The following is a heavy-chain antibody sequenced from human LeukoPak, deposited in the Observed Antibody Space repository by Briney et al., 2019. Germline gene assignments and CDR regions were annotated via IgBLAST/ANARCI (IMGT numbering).Heavy chain of an antibody. CDR3: ARDRDFWSGYPPDY. CDR1: GFTFSDDY. D-gene: IGHD3-3*01. CDR2: ISSSGSTI. V-gene: IGHV3-11*01. Sequence: GGSLRLSCAASGFTFSDDYMSWIRQAPGKGLEWVSYISSSGSTIYYADSVKGRFTISRDNAKNSLYLQMNSLRAEDTAVYYCARDRDFWSGYPPDYWGQGTLVTVSS. J-gene: IGHJ4*02.